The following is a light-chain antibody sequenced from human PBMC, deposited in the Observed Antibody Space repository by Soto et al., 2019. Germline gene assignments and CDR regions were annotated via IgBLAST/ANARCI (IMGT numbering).Light chain of an antibody. CDR3: VQALQSPPWT. CDR2: LGS. CDR1: QSLLHSNGYNY. J-gene: IGKJ1*01. V-gene: IGKV2-28*01. Sequence: DIVVTQSPLTLPVTPGETASISCRSSQSLLHSNGYNYLDWYLQKPGQSPQLLIYLGSNRASGVPDRFSGSGSGKDFTLKISRVEAEDVGVYYCVQALQSPPWTFGQGTKVDIK.